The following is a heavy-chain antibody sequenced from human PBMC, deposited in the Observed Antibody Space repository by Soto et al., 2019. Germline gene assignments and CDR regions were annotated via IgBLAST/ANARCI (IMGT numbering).Heavy chain of an antibody. D-gene: IGHD3-3*01. Sequence: GASVKVSCKASGGTFSSYTISWVRQAPGQGLEWMGRIIPILGIADYAQKFQGRVTITADKSTSTAYMELSSLRSEDTAVYYCASRIFGVVMEYYFDYWGQGTLVTVSS. J-gene: IGHJ4*02. CDR3: ASRIFGVVMEYYFDY. V-gene: IGHV1-69*02. CDR2: IIPILGIA. CDR1: GGTFSSYT.